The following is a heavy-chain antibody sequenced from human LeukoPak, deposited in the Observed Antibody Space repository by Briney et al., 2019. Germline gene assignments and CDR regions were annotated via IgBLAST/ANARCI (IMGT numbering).Heavy chain of an antibody. CDR1: GFTFSSYG. J-gene: IGHJ4*02. D-gene: IGHD6-13*01. CDR2: IWYDGSNK. V-gene: IGHV3-33*01. Sequence: GGSLRLSCAASGFTFSSYGMHWVRQAPGKGLEWVAVIWYDGSNKYYADSVKGRFTISRDNSKNTLCLQMNSLRAEDTAVYYCARDKGTAGLFDYWGQGTLVTVSS. CDR3: ARDKGTAGLFDY.